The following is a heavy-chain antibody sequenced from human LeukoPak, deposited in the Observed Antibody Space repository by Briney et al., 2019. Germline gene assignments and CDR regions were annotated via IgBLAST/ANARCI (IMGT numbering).Heavy chain of an antibody. CDR3: ARFTMVRGVINWFDP. CDR2: ISAYNGNT. CDR1: GYTFTSYG. V-gene: IGHV1-18*01. D-gene: IGHD3-10*01. J-gene: IGHJ5*02. Sequence: ASVKVSCKASGYTFTSYGISWVRQAPGQGLEWMGWISAYNGNTNYAQKLQGRVTMTTDTSTSTAYMELRSLRSDDTAVYYCARFTMVRGVINWFDPWGRGTLVTVSS.